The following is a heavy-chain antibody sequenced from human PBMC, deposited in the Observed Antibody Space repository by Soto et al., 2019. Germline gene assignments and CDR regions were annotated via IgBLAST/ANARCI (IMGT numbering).Heavy chain of an antibody. J-gene: IGHJ4*02. CDR1: GFTFDDYA. CDR3: AKGHSYDFWSGQGDY. CDR2: ISWNSGSI. D-gene: IGHD3-3*01. V-gene: IGHV3-9*01. Sequence: DVQLVESGGGLVQPGRSLRLSCAASGFTFDDYAMHWVRQAPGKGLEWVSGISWNSGSIGYADSVKGRFTISRDNAKNSLYLQMNSLRAEDTALYYCAKGHSYDFWSGQGDYWGQGTLVTVSS.